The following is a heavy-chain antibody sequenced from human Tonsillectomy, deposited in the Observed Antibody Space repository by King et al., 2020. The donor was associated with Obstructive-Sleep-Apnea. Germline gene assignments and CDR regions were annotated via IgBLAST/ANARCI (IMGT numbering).Heavy chain of an antibody. CDR3: TRVTQQWLVFFDY. V-gene: IGHV3-49*03. J-gene: IGHJ4*02. D-gene: IGHD6-19*01. Sequence: VQLVESGGGLVQPGRSLRLSCTASGFTFGDYAMSWFRQAPGKGLEWVGFIRSKAYGGTTEYAASVKGRFTISRDDSKSIAYLQMNSLKTEDTAVYYCTRVTQQWLVFFDYWGQGTLVTVSS. CDR2: IRSKAYGGTT. CDR1: GFTFGDYA.